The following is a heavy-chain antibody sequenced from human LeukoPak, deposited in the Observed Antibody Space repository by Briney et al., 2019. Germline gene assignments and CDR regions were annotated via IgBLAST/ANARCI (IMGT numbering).Heavy chain of an antibody. Sequence: ASVKVSCKASGYTFPSYGISWVRQAPGQGLEWMGWISAYNGNTNYAQKLQGRVTMTTDTSTSTAYMELRSLRSDDTAVYYCARDYVSVSYYYDSSGYYYEDYWGQGTLVTVSS. CDR3: ARDYVSVSYYYDSSGYYYEDY. D-gene: IGHD3-22*01. CDR2: ISAYNGNT. J-gene: IGHJ4*02. V-gene: IGHV1-18*01. CDR1: GYTFPSYG.